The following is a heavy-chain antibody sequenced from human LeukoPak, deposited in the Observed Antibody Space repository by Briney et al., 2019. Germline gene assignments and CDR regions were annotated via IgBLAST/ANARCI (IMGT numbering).Heavy chain of an antibody. V-gene: IGHV3-23*01. CDR1: GLTFNRYA. D-gene: IGHD3-22*01. CDR2: VSASGGST. J-gene: IGHJ4*02. CDR3: ARDYSSGRDF. Sequence: GGSLRLSCVASGLTFNRYAMSWVRQAPGKGLEWVSAVSASGGSTYYADSVEGRFTVSRDNSKNTLYLQMNSLRAEDTAVYYCARDYSSGRDFWGQGTLVTVSS.